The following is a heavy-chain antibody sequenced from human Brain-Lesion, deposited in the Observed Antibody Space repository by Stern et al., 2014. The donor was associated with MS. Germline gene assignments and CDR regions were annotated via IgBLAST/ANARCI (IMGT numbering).Heavy chain of an antibody. CDR1: GDSITSGGYY. J-gene: IGHJ5*02. Sequence: MQLQESGPGLVKPSQTLSLTCTVSGDSITSGGYYWSWIRQHPGKGLEWIGYIYYSGATFYNPSLKSRVTISLDTSKNQFSLRLSSVTAADTAVYYCARDWSGSSIHLAPAYGGHIRFDPWGQGTLVTVSS. D-gene: IGHD5-18*01. CDR3: ARDWSGSSIHLAPAYGGHIRFDP. V-gene: IGHV4-31*03. CDR2: IYYSGAT.